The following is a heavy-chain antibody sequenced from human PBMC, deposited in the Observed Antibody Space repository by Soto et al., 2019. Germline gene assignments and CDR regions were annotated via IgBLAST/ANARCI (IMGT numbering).Heavy chain of an antibody. CDR1: GGSISRYY. V-gene: IGHV4-59*01. Sequence: QVQLQESGPGLVKPSETLSLTCTVSGGSISRYYWNWIRQPPGKGLEWIGYIYYSGSTNYNPSLKSRVTISVDTSKNQFSLKLSSVTAADTAVYYGARDPGSGSYYGWFDPWGQGTLVTVSS. CDR2: IYYSGST. D-gene: IGHD3-10*01. CDR3: ARDPGSGSYYGWFDP. J-gene: IGHJ5*02.